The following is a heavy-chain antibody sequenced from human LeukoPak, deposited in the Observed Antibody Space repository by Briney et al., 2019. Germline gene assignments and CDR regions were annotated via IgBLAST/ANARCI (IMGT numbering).Heavy chain of an antibody. CDR1: GFIFSSYA. CDR3: ATIPRAAAAPRYYFDY. J-gene: IGHJ4*02. V-gene: IGHV3-23*01. D-gene: IGHD6-13*01. CDR2: ISGSGGST. Sequence: GGSLRLSCAASGFIFSSYAMSWVRQAPGKGLEWVSAISGSGGSTYYADSVKGRFTISRDNSKNTLYLQMNSLRAEDTAVYYCATIPRAAAAPRYYFDYWGQGTLVTVSS.